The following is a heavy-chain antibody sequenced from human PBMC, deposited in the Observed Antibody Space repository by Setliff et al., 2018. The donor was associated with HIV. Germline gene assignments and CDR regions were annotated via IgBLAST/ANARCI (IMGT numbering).Heavy chain of an antibody. CDR1: GFTFSDYL. Sequence: QPGGSLRLSCAGSGFTFSDYLMHWVRQVPGRGLVWISRITTDGRTTTYADSVQGRFTISRDNTKNTLYLQMNSLRAEDTAIYYCVRDKDGYNYWGQGTLVTVSS. D-gene: IGHD5-12*01. V-gene: IGHV3-74*01. J-gene: IGHJ4*02. CDR2: ITTDGRTT. CDR3: VRDKDGYNY.